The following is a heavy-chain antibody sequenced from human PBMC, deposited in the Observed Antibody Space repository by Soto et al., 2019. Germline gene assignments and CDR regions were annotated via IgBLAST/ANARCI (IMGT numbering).Heavy chain of an antibody. Sequence: GGALRLSCTGSLFTFSSSTMTCVRQGPGKGLEWVSSISSSSSYIYFADSLKGRFTISRDNAKNSLYLQMNSLRAEDTAVYYCARDIGEMSAVWGQGTQVTVSS. J-gene: IGHJ4*02. CDR1: LFTFSSST. CDR3: ARDIGEMSAV. V-gene: IGHV3-21*06. D-gene: IGHD3-10*01. CDR2: ISSSSSYI.